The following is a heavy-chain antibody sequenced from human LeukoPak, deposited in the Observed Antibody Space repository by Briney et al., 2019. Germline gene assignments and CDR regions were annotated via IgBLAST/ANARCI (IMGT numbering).Heavy chain of an antibody. J-gene: IGHJ4*02. CDR1: GFTFSSYA. CDR3: ARVEIVVVPAAMGYYFDY. CDR2: ISGSGGST. Sequence: PGGSLRLSCAASGFTFSSYAMSWVRQAPGKGLEWVSAISGSGGSTYYADSVKGRFTISRDNSKNTLYLQMNSLRAEDTAVYYCARVEIVVVPAAMGYYFDYWGQGTLVTVSS. D-gene: IGHD2-2*01. V-gene: IGHV3-23*01.